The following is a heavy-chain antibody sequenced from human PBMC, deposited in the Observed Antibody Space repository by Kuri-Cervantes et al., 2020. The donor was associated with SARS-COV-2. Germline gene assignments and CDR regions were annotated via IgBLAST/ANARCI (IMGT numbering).Heavy chain of an antibody. J-gene: IGHJ4*02. Sequence: GESLKISCAASGFTFSDHYMDWVRQAPGKGLEWVGRTRNKANSYTTEYAASVKGRFTISRDDSKNSLYLQMNSLKTEDTAVYYCANAVAGLFDYWGQGTLVTVSS. D-gene: IGHD6-19*01. CDR1: GFTFSDHY. CDR3: ANAVAGLFDY. V-gene: IGHV3-72*01. CDR2: TRNKANSYTT.